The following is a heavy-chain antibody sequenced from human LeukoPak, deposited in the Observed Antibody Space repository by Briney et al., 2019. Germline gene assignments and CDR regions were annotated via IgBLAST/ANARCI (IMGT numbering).Heavy chain of an antibody. Sequence: ASVKVSCKASGYTFTSYHMHWVRQAPGQGLEWMGIIKPSGGSTTYAQKFQGRVTMTTDTSTNTLYMELSSLRSEDTAVYYCAGDNWKWSFDYWGQGTLVTVSS. CDR3: AGDNWKWSFDY. J-gene: IGHJ4*02. V-gene: IGHV1-46*01. CDR2: IKPSGGST. CDR1: GYTFTSYH. D-gene: IGHD1-20*01.